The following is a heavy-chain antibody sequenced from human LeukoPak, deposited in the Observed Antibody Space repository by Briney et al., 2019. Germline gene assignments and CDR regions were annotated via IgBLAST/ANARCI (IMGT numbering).Heavy chain of an antibody. D-gene: IGHD3-22*01. J-gene: IGHJ4*02. V-gene: IGHV4-59*01. CDR3: ARGAIYYDSSGYYSYYLEY. Sequence: SETLSLTCTVSGDSISSYYLNWIRQPPGKGLEGIGYIYYSGNTNYNPSIKSRVTVSVDTSKNHFSLRLSSVTAADTAVYYCARGAIYYDSSGYYSYYLEYWGQGTLVTVSS. CDR2: IYYSGNT. CDR1: GDSISSYY.